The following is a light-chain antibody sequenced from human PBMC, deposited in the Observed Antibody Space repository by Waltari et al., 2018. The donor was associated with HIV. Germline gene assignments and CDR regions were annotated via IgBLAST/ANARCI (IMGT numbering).Light chain of an antibody. CDR2: GDS. J-gene: IGLJ3*02. CDR1: NSNLGAGSD. V-gene: IGLV1-40*01. CDR3: QSYDNHLSGLWV. Sequence: SVLTQPPSVSGAPGQWVTISCTGNNSNLGAGSDVPRYRQFPGSSPQLVVYGDSIRPLGVPDRFSGSKSGVSASLAISGLQTEDEADYYCQSYDNHLSGLWVFGGGTKLTVL.